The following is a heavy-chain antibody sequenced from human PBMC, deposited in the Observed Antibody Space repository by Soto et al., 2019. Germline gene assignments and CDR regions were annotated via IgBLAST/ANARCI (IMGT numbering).Heavy chain of an antibody. CDR2: IESDGRGT. CDR1: GFTFSTSW. Sequence: EVQLVESGRGLVQPGGSLRLSCAASGFTFSTSWMHWVRQAPGKGLVWVSRIESDGRGTTYADSVKGRFTISRDNAKNTLYLQMNNLRAEDTAVYYCARDSMKGRFDPWGQGTLVTVSS. D-gene: IGHD2-8*01. CDR3: ARDSMKGRFDP. J-gene: IGHJ5*02. V-gene: IGHV3-74*01.